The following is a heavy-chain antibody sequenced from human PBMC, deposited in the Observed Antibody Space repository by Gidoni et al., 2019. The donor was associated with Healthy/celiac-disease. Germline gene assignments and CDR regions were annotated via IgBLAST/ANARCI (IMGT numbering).Heavy chain of an antibody. D-gene: IGHD6-13*01. CDR1: GYTFTGYY. CDR2: INPNSGGT. J-gene: IGHJ3*02. V-gene: IGHV1-2*02. Sequence: QVQLVQSGAEVKKPGASVKVSCKASGYTFTGYYMHWVRQAPGQGLEWMGWINPNSGGTNDAQKFQGRVTMTRDTSISTAYMELSRLRSDDTAVYYCARRGQLVDAFDIWGQGTMVTVSS. CDR3: ARRGQLVDAFDI.